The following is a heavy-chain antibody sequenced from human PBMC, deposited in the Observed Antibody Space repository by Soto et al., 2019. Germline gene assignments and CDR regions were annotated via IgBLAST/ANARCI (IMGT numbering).Heavy chain of an antibody. CDR2: IWYDGSNK. V-gene: IGHV3-33*01. CDR3: ARGDDTSYYYYGMDV. D-gene: IGHD2-21*01. Sequence: GGSLRLSCAASGFTFSSYGMHWVRQAPGKGLEWVAVIWYDGSNKYYADSVKGRFTISRDNSKNTLYLQMNSLRAEDTAVYYCARGDDTSYYYYGMDVWGQGTTVTVSS. J-gene: IGHJ6*02. CDR1: GFTFSSYG.